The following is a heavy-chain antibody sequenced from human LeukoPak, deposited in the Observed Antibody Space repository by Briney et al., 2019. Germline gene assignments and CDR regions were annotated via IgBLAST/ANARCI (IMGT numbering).Heavy chain of an antibody. CDR3: ARHRVHDYSNFSPYYYYYYYMDV. Sequence: EPSETLSLTCTVSGGSVSISSYYWGWIRQPPGKGLEWIGSIYYSGSTYCNPSLKSRVTISVDTSKNQFSLKLSSVTAADTAVYYCARHRVHDYSNFSPYYYYYYYMDVWGKGTTVTVSS. CDR1: GGSVSISSYY. CDR2: IYYSGST. V-gene: IGHV4-39*01. D-gene: IGHD4-11*01. J-gene: IGHJ6*03.